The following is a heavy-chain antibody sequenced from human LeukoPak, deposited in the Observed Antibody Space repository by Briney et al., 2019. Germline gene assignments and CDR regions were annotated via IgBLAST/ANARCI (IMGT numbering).Heavy chain of an antibody. D-gene: IGHD1-20*01. Sequence: SETLSLTCTVSGGSISSSSYYWGWIRQPPGKGLEWIGSTYYSGSTYYNPSLKSRVTISVDTSKNQFSLKLSSVTAADTAVYYCARRPITGIPIPFDYWGQGTLVTVSS. V-gene: IGHV4-39*01. CDR3: ARRPITGIPIPFDY. CDR1: GGSISSSSYY. J-gene: IGHJ4*02. CDR2: TYYSGST.